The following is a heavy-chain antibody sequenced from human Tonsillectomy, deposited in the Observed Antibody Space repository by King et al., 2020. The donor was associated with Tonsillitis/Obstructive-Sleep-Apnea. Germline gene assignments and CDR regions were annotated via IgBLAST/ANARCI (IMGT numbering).Heavy chain of an antibody. V-gene: IGHV5-51*01. J-gene: IGHJ4*02. CDR2: IYPGDSDT. D-gene: IGHD3-22*01. Sequence: EVQLVESGAEVKKPGESLKISCKGSGYIFTNYWIGWVRQMPGKGLEWMGIIYPGDSDTRYSPSFQGQVTISADKSISTAYLQWSSLKASDTATYYCVRSHDRSGYYFVYWGQGTLVTVSS. CDR1: GYIFTNYW. CDR3: VRSHDRSGYYFVY.